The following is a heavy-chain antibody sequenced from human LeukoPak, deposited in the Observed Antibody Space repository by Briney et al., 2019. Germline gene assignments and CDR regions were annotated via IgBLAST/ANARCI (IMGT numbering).Heavy chain of an antibody. Sequence: PPETLSLTCAVYGGSFSGYYWSWIRQPPGKGLEWIEEINHSGSTNYNPSLKSRVTISVDTSKNQFSLKLSSVTAADTAVYYCARSYPYCSSTSCPYVFDPWGQGTLVTVSS. CDR1: GGSFSGYY. CDR3: ARSYPYCSSTSCPYVFDP. J-gene: IGHJ5*02. CDR2: INHSGST. D-gene: IGHD2-2*01. V-gene: IGHV4-34*01.